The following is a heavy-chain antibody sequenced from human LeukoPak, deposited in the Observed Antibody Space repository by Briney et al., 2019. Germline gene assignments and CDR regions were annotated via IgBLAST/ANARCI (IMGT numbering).Heavy chain of an antibody. V-gene: IGHV1-18*01. CDR3: ARSDYYDSSGYSDY. D-gene: IGHD3-22*01. CDR1: GYTFTSYG. CDR2: ISAYNGNT. J-gene: IGHJ4*02. Sequence: VASVKVSCKASGYTFTSYGISWVRQAPGQGLEWMGWISAYNGNTNYAQKLQGRVTMTTDTSTSTAYMELRSLRSDDTAVYYCARSDYYDSSGYSDYWGQGTLVTVSS.